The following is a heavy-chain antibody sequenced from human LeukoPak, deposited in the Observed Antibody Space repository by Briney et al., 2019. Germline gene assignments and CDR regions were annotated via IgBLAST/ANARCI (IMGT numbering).Heavy chain of an antibody. CDR1: GFTFNKYW. Sequence: GGSLRLSCAASGFTFNKYWMSWVRQAPGKGPEWVANIKADGSDKYYIDSVKGRFTISRDDGTNSVFLEMNSLRPEDTGLYYCARDSRPRGGSCFDNWGHGTLVTVSS. CDR2: IKADGSDK. D-gene: IGHD2-15*01. CDR3: ARDSRPRGGSCFDN. V-gene: IGHV3-7*01. J-gene: IGHJ4*01.